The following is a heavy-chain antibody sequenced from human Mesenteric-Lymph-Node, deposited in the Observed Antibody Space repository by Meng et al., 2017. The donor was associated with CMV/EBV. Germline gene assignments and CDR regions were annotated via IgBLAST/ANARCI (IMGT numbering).Heavy chain of an antibody. CDR3: ARVCSSTSCGYHYGLDV. CDR1: GYTFTGYY. V-gene: IGHV1-18*04. J-gene: IGHJ6*02. CDR2: ISAYNGYT. Sequence: ASVKVSCKASGYTFTGYYMHWVRQAPGQGLEWMGWISAYNGYTKYALKLQGRVTMTTDTSTSTAYMELRNLRSDDTAVYYCARVCSSTSCGYHYGLDVWGQGTTVTVSS. D-gene: IGHD2-2*01.